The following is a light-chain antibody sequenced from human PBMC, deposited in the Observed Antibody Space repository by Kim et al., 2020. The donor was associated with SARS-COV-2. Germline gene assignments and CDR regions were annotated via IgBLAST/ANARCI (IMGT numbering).Light chain of an antibody. CDR3: QQSYSSLTWT. CDR2: SAS. CDR1: QSISTY. Sequence: SLGDTVTISCRSSQSISTYLNWYQRRPGRAPELLIFSASILQGGFPSRFSGSGSGTEFTLTISSLQPEDSATYYCQQSYSSLTWTFGQGTKVDIK. V-gene: IGKV1-39*01. J-gene: IGKJ1*01.